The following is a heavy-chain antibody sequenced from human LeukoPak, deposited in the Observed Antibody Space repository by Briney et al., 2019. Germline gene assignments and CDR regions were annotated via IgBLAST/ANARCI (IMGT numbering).Heavy chain of an antibody. J-gene: IGHJ6*02. V-gene: IGHV3-11*01. CDR3: ARARQLTGSGMDV. Sequence: GGSLRLSCAASGFTCSDYYTSWIRQGPGKGLEWISYIISIGSTIYYADSVKGRSTISRDNAKNSLYLQMNSLRAEDTAVYYCARARQLTGSGMDVWGQGTTVTVSS. CDR2: IISIGSTI. CDR1: GFTCSDYY. D-gene: IGHD5-18*01.